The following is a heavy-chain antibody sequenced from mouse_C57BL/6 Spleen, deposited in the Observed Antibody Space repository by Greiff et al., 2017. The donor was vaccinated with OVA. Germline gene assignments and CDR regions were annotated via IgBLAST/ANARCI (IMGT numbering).Heavy chain of an antibody. D-gene: IGHD2-13*01. Sequence: QVQLQQSGAELVRPGASVTLSCKASGYTFTDYELHWVKQTPVHGLEWIGAIDPETGGTAYNQKFKGKAILTADKSSSTAYMELRSLTSEDSAVYYCTGVNWFAYWGQGTLVTVSA. V-gene: IGHV1-15*01. CDR3: TGVNWFAY. J-gene: IGHJ3*01. CDR1: GYTFTDYE. CDR2: IDPETGGT.